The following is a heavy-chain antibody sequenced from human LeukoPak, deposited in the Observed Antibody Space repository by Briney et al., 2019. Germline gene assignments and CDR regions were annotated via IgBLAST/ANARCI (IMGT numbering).Heavy chain of an antibody. V-gene: IGHV4-38-2*02. D-gene: IGHD2-2*01. Sequence: PSETLSLTXNVSGYSITSGYYWGWIRQPPGKGLEWIGSMYHSGNPQYNPSLKSRVTISVDTSKNQVSLNLNSVNAADTAVYYCVSQLTHCMDVWGTGTTVIVSS. CDR2: MYHSGNP. J-gene: IGHJ6*03. CDR3: VSQLTHCMDV. CDR1: GYSITSGYY.